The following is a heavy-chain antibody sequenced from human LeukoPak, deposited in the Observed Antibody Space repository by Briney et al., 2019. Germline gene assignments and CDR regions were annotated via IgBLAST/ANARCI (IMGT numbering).Heavy chain of an antibody. Sequence: GASVKVSCKASGYRFTGYYMHWVRQAPGQGLEWMGWLNPNSGDTNYAQKFQGRVTMTRDTSISTAYMELSRLRSDDTAVYYCAREQNFGVDYWGQGTLVTVSS. D-gene: IGHD2-8*01. J-gene: IGHJ4*02. V-gene: IGHV1-2*02. CDR2: LNPNSGDT. CDR3: AREQNFGVDY. CDR1: GYRFTGYY.